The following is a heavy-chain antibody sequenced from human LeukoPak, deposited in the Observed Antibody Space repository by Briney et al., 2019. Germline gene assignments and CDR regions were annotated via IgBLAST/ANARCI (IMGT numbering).Heavy chain of an antibody. Sequence: LGESLKISCKGSGYSFTNYWIGWVRQMPGKGLEWMRIIHPGDSDTRYSPSLQGQVTMSVDKSISTAYLQWSSLKASDTAMYYCARHAPGDYFDYWGQGTLVTVSS. V-gene: IGHV5-51*01. D-gene: IGHD3-10*01. CDR1: GYSFTNYW. CDR2: IHPGDSDT. J-gene: IGHJ4*02. CDR3: ARHAPGDYFDY.